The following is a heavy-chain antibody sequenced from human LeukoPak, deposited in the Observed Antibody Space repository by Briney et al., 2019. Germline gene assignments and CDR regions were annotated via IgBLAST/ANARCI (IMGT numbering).Heavy chain of an antibody. CDR1: GFTFSSYG. V-gene: IGHV3-30*03. Sequence: QPGGSLRLSCAASGFTFSSYGMHWVRQAPGKGLEWVAVISYDGSNKYYADSVKGRFTISRDNSKNTLYLQMNSLRAEDTAVYYCARGTMVRGVIIKGGDYWGQGTLVTVSS. D-gene: IGHD3-10*01. CDR3: ARGTMVRGVIIKGGDY. J-gene: IGHJ4*02. CDR2: ISYDGSNK.